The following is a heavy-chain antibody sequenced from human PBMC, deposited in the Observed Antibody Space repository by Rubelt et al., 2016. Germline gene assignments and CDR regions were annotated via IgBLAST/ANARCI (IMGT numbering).Heavy chain of an antibody. D-gene: IGHD4-17*01. Sequence: QVQLQQWGAGLLKPSETLSLICAVYGASFSDYYWTWIRQPPGKGLEWIGEISHSGTTYYNPSLKSRVTISVDTSRDQFSLKLSSVTAADTAVYYCARGRFGDSSHSYNWFDAWGQGALVTVSS. CDR2: ISHSGTT. CDR1: GASFSDYY. CDR3: ARGRFGDSSHSYNWFDA. J-gene: IGHJ5*02. V-gene: IGHV4-34*02.